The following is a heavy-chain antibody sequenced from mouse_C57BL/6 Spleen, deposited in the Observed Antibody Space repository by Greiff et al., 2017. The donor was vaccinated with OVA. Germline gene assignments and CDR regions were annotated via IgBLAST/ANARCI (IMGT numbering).Heavy chain of an antibody. Sequence: EVKLMESGGGLVKPGGSLKLSCAASGFTFSSYAMSWVRQTPEKRLEWVATISDGGSYTYYPDNVKGRFTISRDNAKNNLYLQMSHLKSEDTAMYYCARSPYYGSSHWYVDVWGTGTTVTVSS. J-gene: IGHJ1*03. CDR1: GFTFSSYA. CDR3: ARSPYYGSSHWYVDV. CDR2: ISDGGSYT. V-gene: IGHV5-4*03. D-gene: IGHD1-1*01.